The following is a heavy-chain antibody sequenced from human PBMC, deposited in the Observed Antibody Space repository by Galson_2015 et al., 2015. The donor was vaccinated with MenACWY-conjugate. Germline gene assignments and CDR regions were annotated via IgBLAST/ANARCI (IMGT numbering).Heavy chain of an antibody. J-gene: IGHJ2*01. CDR2: IGTSGDT. V-gene: IGHV3-13*04. Sequence: SLRLSCAASGFPLSSYDMHWVRQPTGKGLEWVSGIGTSGDTYYPGSVKGRFTISRENARNSLYLQINSLGAGDTAVYYCARGRYCSGGSCYSLWYFDLWGRGTLVTVSS. D-gene: IGHD2-15*01. CDR3: ARGRYCSGGSCYSLWYFDL. CDR1: GFPLSSYD.